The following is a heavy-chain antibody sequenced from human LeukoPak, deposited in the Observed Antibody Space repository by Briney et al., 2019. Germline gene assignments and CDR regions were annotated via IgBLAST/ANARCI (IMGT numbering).Heavy chain of an antibody. J-gene: IGHJ5*02. V-gene: IGHV4-61*02. D-gene: IGHD3-10*01. Sequence: PSQTLSLTCTVSGGSISSGSYYWSWIRQPAGKGLEWIGRIYTSGSTNYNPSLKRRVTISVDTSKNQFSLKLSSVTAADTDVYYCARERTYGSGSYPNWFDPWGQGTLVTVSS. CDR1: GGSISSGSYY. CDR2: IYTSGST. CDR3: ARERTYGSGSYPNWFDP.